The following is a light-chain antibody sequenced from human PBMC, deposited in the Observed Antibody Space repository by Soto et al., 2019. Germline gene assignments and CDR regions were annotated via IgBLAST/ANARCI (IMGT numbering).Light chain of an antibody. CDR3: QQYYSTPPT. Sequence: DVVMTQSPDSLAVSLGERATINCKSSQNVLYSTNNKNYLAWYQQKPGQPPKLLIYWASTRESGVPDRFSGSGSGTDFTLTISRLQAEDVAVYYCQQYYSTPPTFGQGTKVEIK. J-gene: IGKJ1*01. V-gene: IGKV4-1*01. CDR1: QNVLYSTNNKNY. CDR2: WAS.